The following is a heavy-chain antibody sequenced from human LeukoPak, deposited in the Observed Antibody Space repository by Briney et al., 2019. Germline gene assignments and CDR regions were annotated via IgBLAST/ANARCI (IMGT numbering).Heavy chain of an antibody. Sequence: PGGSLRLSCAASGFTFSNYWMNWVRQAPGKGLEWVSYISSSGSTIYYADSVKGRFTISRDNAKNSLYLQMNSLRAEDTAVYYCARDQGVLARFPRGMDVWGQGTTVTVSS. CDR1: GFTFSNYW. V-gene: IGHV3-48*04. D-gene: IGHD3-16*01. J-gene: IGHJ6*02. CDR3: ARDQGVLARFPRGMDV. CDR2: ISSSGSTI.